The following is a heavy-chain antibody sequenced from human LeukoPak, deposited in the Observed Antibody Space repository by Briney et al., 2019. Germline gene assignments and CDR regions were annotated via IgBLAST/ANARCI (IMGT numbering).Heavy chain of an antibody. J-gene: IGHJ6*03. CDR1: GGSISNHY. CDR3: ARGIAAAGYYYYYYMDV. CDR2: IYYSGST. V-gene: IGHV4-59*11. D-gene: IGHD6-13*01. Sequence: SETLSLTCTVSGGSISNHYWSWIRQPPGKGLEWIGYIYYSGSTNYNPSLKSRVTISVDTSKNQFSLKLSSVTAADTAVYYCARGIAAAGYYYYYYMDVWGKGTTVTVSS.